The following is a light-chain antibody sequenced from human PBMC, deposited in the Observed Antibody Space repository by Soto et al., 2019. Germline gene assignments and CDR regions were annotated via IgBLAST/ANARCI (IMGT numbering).Light chain of an antibody. Sequence: EIVMTQSPATLSVSPGERATLSCRASQSVSSNLAWYQQKPGQAPRLLIYGASTRATGIPARFSGSGSGTEFTLTISSLQSEDFAVYYCQQYYGTPYTFGQGTQLEIK. CDR1: QSVSSN. CDR3: QQYYGTPYT. CDR2: GAS. J-gene: IGKJ2*01. V-gene: IGKV3-15*01.